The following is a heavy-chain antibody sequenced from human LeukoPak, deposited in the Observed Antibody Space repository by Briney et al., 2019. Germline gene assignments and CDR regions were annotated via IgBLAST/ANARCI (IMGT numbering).Heavy chain of an antibody. CDR3: ARAVAGNFDY. Sequence: ASVKVSCKASGYTFTGYYMHWVRQAPGKGLEWMGGFDPEDGETVYAQKFQGRVTMTTDTSTSTAYMELRSLRSDDTAVYYCARAVAGNFDYWGQGTLVTVSS. CDR2: FDPEDGET. D-gene: IGHD6-19*01. J-gene: IGHJ4*02. CDR1: GYTFTGYY. V-gene: IGHV1-24*01.